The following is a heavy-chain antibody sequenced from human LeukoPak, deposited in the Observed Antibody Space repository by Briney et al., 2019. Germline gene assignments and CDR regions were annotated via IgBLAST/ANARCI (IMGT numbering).Heavy chain of an antibody. CDR1: GFTFSSYA. CDR3: AKDRSCTNDICHGDFDY. V-gene: IGHV3-23*01. D-gene: IGHD2-8*01. J-gene: IGHJ4*02. Sequence: GGSLRLSCAASGFTFSSYAVSWVRQAPGKGLEWVSSISGSGGSTYSADSVKGRFTISRDNSKNTLHLQMNSLRAEDTALYYCAKDRSCTNDICHGDFDYWGQGALVTVSS. CDR2: ISGSGGST.